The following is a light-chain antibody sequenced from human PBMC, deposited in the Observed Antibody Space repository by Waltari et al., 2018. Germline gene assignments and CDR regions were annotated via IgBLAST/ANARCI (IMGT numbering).Light chain of an antibody. V-gene: IGKV1-5*03. CDR2: KAS. CDR3: QQYNTYSPT. Sequence: DIQMTQSPSTLSASVGDRVTITCGASQSISSWLAWYQQKPGKAPKLRIYKASSLESGVPSRFSGSGSGTEFTLTISSLQPDDFATYYCQQYNTYSPTFGPGTKVDL. CDR1: QSISSW. J-gene: IGKJ3*01.